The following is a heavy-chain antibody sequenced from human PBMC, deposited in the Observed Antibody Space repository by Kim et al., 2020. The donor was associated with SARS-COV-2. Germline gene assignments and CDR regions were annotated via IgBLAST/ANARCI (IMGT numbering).Heavy chain of an antibody. Sequence: ASVKVSCKASGYIFTNYNMHWVRQAPGQGPEWVGVINPGDAATIYSQKFQGRVTMTRDTSTGTVNMEPNNLESEDTAVYYCARERPGGAKTLEYGGQGT. J-gene: IGHJ4*02. CDR3: ARERPGGAKTLEY. D-gene: IGHD1-26*01. CDR1: GYIFTNYN. CDR2: INPGDAAT. V-gene: IGHV1-46*01.